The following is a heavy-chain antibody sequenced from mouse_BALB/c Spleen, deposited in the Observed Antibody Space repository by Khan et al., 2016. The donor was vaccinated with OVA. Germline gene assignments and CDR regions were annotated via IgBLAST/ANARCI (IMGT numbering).Heavy chain of an antibody. CDR2: INPSNGYT. Sequence: QVQLKQSGAELARPGASVKMSCKASGYTFTSYTIHWIKKRPGQGLEWIGYINPSNGYTNSNQKFKDKATLTTDKSSTPAYLQLSSLTSDDSAVYNCGRDGAYHRNDGWFAYWGQGTLVTVSA. J-gene: IGHJ3*01. D-gene: IGHD2-14*01. CDR3: GRDGAYHRNDGWFAY. V-gene: IGHV1-4*01. CDR1: GYTFTSYT.